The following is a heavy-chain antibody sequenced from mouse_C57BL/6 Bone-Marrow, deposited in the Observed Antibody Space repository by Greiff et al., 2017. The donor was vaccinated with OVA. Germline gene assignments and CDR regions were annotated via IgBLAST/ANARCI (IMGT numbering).Heavy chain of an antibody. J-gene: IGHJ3*01. CDR2: IDPENGDT. D-gene: IGHD1-1*01. CDR1: GFNIKDDY. CDR3: TPGSTWFAY. V-gene: IGHV14-4*01. Sequence: VQLKESGAELVRPGASVKLSCTASGFNIKDDYMHWVKQRPEQGLEWIGWIDPENGDTEYASKFQGKATITADTSSNTAYLQLSSLTSEDTAVYYCTPGSTWFAYWGQGTLVTVSA.